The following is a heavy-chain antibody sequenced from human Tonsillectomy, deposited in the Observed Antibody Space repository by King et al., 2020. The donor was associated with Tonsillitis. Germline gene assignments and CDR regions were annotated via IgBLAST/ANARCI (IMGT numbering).Heavy chain of an antibody. V-gene: IGHV1-2*02. J-gene: IGHJ4*02. CDR1: GYTFTGYY. Sequence: VQLVQSGAEVKKPGASVKVSCKASGYTFTGYYVHWVRQAPGQGLEWMGWINPNNGDTHYAQIFQGRVSMTRDTSIGTAYMELSSLRSDDTAVYYCARDIFVTAHHPPFGFWGQGTLVTVSS. CDR3: ARDIFVTAHHPPFGF. CDR2: INPNNGDT. D-gene: IGHD1-20*01.